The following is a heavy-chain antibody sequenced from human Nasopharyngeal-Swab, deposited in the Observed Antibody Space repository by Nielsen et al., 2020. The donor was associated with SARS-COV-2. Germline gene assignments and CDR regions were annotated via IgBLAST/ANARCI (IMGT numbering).Heavy chain of an antibody. CDR2: INTNTGNP. J-gene: IGHJ4*02. Sequence: VRQAPGQGLEWMGWINTNTGNPTYAQGFTGRFVFSLDTSVSTAYLQISSLKAEGTAVYYCAREGDILTGSVDYWGQGTLVTVSS. D-gene: IGHD3-9*01. V-gene: IGHV7-4-1*02. CDR3: AREGDILTGSVDY.